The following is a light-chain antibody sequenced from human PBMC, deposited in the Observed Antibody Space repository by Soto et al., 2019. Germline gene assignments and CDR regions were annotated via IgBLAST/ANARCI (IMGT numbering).Light chain of an antibody. CDR1: QRITNW. CDR3: QQYNSYPYT. V-gene: IGKV1-5*03. CDR2: KAS. J-gene: IGKJ2*01. Sequence: DIEMTQSPSTLSASIGDRVTITCRASQRITNWLVWYQQKPGKAPKLLIYKASSLESGVSSRFSGSGSGTEFTLTISSLQPHDVATYYCQQYNSYPYTFGQGTQLAIQ.